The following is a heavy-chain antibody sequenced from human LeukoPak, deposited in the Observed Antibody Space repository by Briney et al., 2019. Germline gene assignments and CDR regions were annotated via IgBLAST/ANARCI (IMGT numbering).Heavy chain of an antibody. J-gene: IGHJ3*02. CDR2: FYARGNT. CDR3: ARELIPKADAFDI. V-gene: IGHV4-61*01. CDR1: GGSISSGSFY. D-gene: IGHD2-2*02. Sequence: SETLSLTCTVSGGSISSGSFYWSWIRQPPGKGLEWIGRFYARGNTNYNPSLKSRVTMSVDTSKNQLSLKLTSVTAADTAVYYCARELIPKADAFDIWGQGTMVTVSS.